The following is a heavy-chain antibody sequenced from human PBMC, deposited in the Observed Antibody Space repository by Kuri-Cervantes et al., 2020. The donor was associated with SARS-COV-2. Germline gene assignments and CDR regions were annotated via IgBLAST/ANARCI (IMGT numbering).Heavy chain of an antibody. V-gene: IGHV1-69*13. CDR1: GGTFSSYA. CDR2: IIPIFGTA. Sequence: SVKVSCKASGGTFSSYAISWVRQAPGQGLEWMGGIIPIFGTANYAQKFEGRVTITADEYTDTGYMELVGLRPDDTAVHYCARGQASRMTGGGDFHYHYMDDWGAGTTVTVSS. D-gene: IGHD1-20*01. J-gene: IGHJ6*03. CDR3: ARGQASRMTGGGDFHYHYMDD.